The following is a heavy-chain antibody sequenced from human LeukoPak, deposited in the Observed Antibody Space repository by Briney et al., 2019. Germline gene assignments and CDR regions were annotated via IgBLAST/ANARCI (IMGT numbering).Heavy chain of an antibody. Sequence: GGSLRLSCVGSGFIFSDYPIHWVRQAPGKGLEHVSATSTDGGDTYYADSVKGRFIISRDDSKNTLFLQMGSLRPDDMAVYYCARDNRPPLLWFGELTLDYWGQGTLVTVSS. CDR2: TSTDGGDT. J-gene: IGHJ4*02. V-gene: IGHV3-64*02. CDR1: GFIFSDYP. CDR3: ARDNRPPLLWFGELTLDY. D-gene: IGHD3-10*01.